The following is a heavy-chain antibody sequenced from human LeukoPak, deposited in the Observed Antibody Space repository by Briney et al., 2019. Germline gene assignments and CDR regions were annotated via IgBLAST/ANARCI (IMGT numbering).Heavy chain of an antibody. CDR2: IVPIFGTA. J-gene: IGHJ6*03. CDR1: GYIFTGYY. D-gene: IGHD3-22*01. CDR3: ARGTAHYYDSSGYYSGYYYMDV. V-gene: IGHV1-2*02. Sequence: ASVKVSCKASGYIFTGYYMHWVRQAPGQGLEWMGGIVPIFGTANYAQKFQGRVTMTTDTSTSTAYMELRSLRSDDTAVYYCARGTAHYYDSSGYYSGYYYMDVWGKGTTVTVSS.